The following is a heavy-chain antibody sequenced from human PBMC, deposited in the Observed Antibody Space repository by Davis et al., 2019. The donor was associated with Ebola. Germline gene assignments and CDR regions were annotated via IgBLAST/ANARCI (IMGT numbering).Heavy chain of an antibody. CDR1: GGSFSGYY. D-gene: IGHD6-6*01. J-gene: IGHJ5*02. V-gene: IGHV4-34*01. CDR3: ARGLLVGWFDP. Sequence: MPSETLSLTCAVYGGSFSGYYWSWIRQPPGKGLEWIGEINHSGSTNYNPSLKSRVTISVDTSKNQFSLKMSSVTAADTAVYYCARGLLVGWFDPWGQGTPVTVSS. CDR2: INHSGST.